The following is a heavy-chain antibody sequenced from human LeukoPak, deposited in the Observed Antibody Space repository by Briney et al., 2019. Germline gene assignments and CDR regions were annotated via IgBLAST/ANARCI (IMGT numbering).Heavy chain of an antibody. D-gene: IGHD1-1*01. V-gene: IGHV3-48*03. J-gene: IGHJ4*02. CDR3: ARDGGNDGGLGY. Sequence: PGGSLRLSCAASGFTFSSYEMNWVRQAPGKGLEWVSYIGSSGSNIYYAESVKGRFTISRDNAKNSLYLQMNSLRADDTAVYYCARDGGNDGGLGYWGQGTLVTVSS. CDR2: IGSSGSNI. CDR1: GFTFSSYE.